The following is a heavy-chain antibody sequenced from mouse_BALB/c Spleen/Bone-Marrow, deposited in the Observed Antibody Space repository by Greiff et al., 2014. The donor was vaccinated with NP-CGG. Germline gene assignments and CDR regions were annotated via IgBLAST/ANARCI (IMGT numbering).Heavy chain of an antibody. CDR3: ARGGYGSTFYFDY. V-gene: IGHV1S34*01. Sequence: LVKTGASVKISCKASGYSLTGYYIHWVKQSHGKSLEWIGYISCYNGATSYNQKFKGKATFTVDTSSSTAYMQFNSRTSEDSAVYYCARGGYGSTFYFDYWDQGTTLTVSS. CDR1: GYSLTGYY. J-gene: IGHJ2*01. D-gene: IGHD1-1*01. CDR2: ISCYNGAT.